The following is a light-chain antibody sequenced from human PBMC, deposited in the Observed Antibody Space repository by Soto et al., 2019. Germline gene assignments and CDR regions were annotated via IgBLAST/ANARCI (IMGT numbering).Light chain of an antibody. CDR1: QTVGSN. Sequence: EIVLTQSPDTLSVSPGERATLSCRASQTVGSNLAWYQQKPGQTPRLLIYDASTRATGISGSFSGSGSGTEFTLTISSLQSEDFAVYYCQQYNRWPLTFGGGTKV. CDR3: QQYNRWPLT. CDR2: DAS. V-gene: IGKV3-15*01. J-gene: IGKJ4*01.